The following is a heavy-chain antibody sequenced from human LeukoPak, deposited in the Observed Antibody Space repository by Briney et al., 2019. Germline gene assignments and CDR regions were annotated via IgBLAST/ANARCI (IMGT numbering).Heavy chain of an antibody. CDR2: IYYSGST. CDR3: ARDVWFDPHILAAAGRINWFDP. D-gene: IGHD6-13*01. Sequence: SETLSLTCTVSGGSISSSSYYWGWIRQPPGKGLEWIGSIYYSGSTYYNPSLKSRVTISVYTSKNQFSLKLSSVTAADTAVYYCARDVWFDPHILAAAGRINWFDPWGQGTLVTVSS. CDR1: GGSISSSSYY. V-gene: IGHV4-39*07. J-gene: IGHJ5*02.